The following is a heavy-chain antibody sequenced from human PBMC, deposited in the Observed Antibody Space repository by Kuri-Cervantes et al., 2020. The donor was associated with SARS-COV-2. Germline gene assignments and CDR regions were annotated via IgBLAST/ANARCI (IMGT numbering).Heavy chain of an antibody. D-gene: IGHD3-22*01. J-gene: IGHJ4*02. V-gene: IGHV1-18*01. CDR2: ISAYNGNT. Sequence: ASVKVSCKASGYTFTSYGISRVRQAPGQGLEWMGWISAYNGNTNYAQKLQGRVTMTTDTSTSTAYMELRSLRSDDTAVYYCARARLTKYYYDGSGYWGYWGQGTLVTVSS. CDR1: GYTFTSYG. CDR3: ARARLTKYYYDGSGYWGY.